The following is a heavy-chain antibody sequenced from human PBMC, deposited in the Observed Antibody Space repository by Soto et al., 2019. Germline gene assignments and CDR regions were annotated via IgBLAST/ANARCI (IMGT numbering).Heavy chain of an antibody. CDR1: GFTFSSYS. J-gene: IGHJ3*02. Sequence: EVQLVESGGGLVKPGGSLRLSGAASGFTFSSYSMNWVRQAPGKGLEWVSSISSSSSYIYYADSVKGRFTISRDNAKNSLYLQMNSLRSEDTAVYYCARGMAGRRGAFDIWGQGTMVTVSS. V-gene: IGHV3-21*01. CDR2: ISSSSSYI. CDR3: ARGMAGRRGAFDI. D-gene: IGHD1-1*01.